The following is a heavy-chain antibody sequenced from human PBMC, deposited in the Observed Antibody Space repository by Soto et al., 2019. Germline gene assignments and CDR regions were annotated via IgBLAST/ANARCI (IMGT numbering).Heavy chain of an antibody. D-gene: IGHD3-22*01. CDR3: TTDPYMIVVVRVIY. V-gene: IGHV3-15*07. J-gene: IGHJ4*02. CDR1: RFTFSGSA. Sequence: GSLRISCAASRFTFSGSAVHGVLQTPLNGLEWVGRIKSKTDGGTTDYAAPVKGRFTISRDDSKNTLYLQMNSLKAEDTAVYYCTTDPYMIVVVRVIYWGQGTLVTVSS. CDR2: IKSKTDGGTT.